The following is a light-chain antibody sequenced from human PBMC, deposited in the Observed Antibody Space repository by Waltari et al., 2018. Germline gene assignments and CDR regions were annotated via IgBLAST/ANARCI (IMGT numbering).Light chain of an antibody. Sequence: DIQLTQSPSFLSASVGDRVTITCRASQAISSYLAWYKQKPGKAPEVLISAASTLQSGVPSRFSGSGSGTEFTLTISSLQPEDFATYYCQQLNSYPLTFGGGTKVQIK. J-gene: IGKJ4*01. CDR2: AAS. V-gene: IGKV1-9*01. CDR3: QQLNSYPLT. CDR1: QAISSY.